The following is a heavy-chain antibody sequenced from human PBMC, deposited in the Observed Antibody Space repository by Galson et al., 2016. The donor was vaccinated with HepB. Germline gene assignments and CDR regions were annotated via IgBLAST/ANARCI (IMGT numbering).Heavy chain of an antibody. CDR1: GFTFSNYD. J-gene: IGHJ4*02. CDR3: AKDLDIVVVPSAIDY. D-gene: IGHD2-2*01. CDR2: ISGSGDRR. V-gene: IGHV3-23*01. Sequence: SLRLSCAASGFTFSNYDMSWVRQAPGKGLEWVSVISGSGDRRYYADSVKGRFIISRDNSKNTVYLQMNSLRVEDTAVYYCAKDLDIVVVPSAIDYWGQGTLVTVSS.